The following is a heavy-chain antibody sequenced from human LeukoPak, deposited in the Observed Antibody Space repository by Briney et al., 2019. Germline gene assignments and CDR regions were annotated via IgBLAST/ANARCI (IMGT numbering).Heavy chain of an antibody. CDR3: ARPRINTAMVPSDFDY. CDR2: INPSGGST. V-gene: IGHV1-46*01. Sequence: ASVKVSGKASGYTFTNHYMHWVRQAPGQGLEWMGIINPSGGSTSYAQKFQGRVTMTRDTSTSTVYMELSSLRSEDTAVYYCARPRINTAMVPSDFDYWGQGTLVTVSS. CDR1: GYTFTNHY. J-gene: IGHJ4*02. D-gene: IGHD5-18*01.